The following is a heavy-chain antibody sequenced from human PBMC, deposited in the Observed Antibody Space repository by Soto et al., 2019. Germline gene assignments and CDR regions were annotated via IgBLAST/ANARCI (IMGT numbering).Heavy chain of an antibody. J-gene: IGHJ6*02. V-gene: IGHV1-46*01. CDR2: INPSGGST. CDR1: GYTFTSYY. D-gene: IGHD5-12*01. Sequence: ASVKVSCMASGYTFTSYYMHWVRQAPGQGLEWMGIINPSGGSTSYAQKFQGRVTMTRDTSTSTVYMELSSLRSEDTAVYYCARDGYNYFYYYGMDVWGQGTTVTV. CDR3: ARDGYNYFYYYGMDV.